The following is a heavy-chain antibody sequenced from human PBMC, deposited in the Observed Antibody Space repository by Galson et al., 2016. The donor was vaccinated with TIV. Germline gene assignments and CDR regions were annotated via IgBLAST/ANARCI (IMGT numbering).Heavy chain of an antibody. D-gene: IGHD5/OR15-5a*01. J-gene: IGHJ6*03. CDR3: ARVQWGSLLVSYYYHLGV. CDR2: INHFGSS. CDR1: GGSVSGYF. Sequence: SETLSLTCGIYGGSVSGYFWGWFRQPPGKGLEWIGEINHFGSSNYNPSLKNRLTISIDTTKKQFSLRLRSMTAADTAVYFCARVQWGSLLVSYYYHLGVWGKGTTVIVSS. V-gene: IGHV4-34*01.